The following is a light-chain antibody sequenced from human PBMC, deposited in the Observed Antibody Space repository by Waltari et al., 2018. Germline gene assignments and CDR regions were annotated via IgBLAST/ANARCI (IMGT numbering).Light chain of an antibody. V-gene: IGLV2-23*02. J-gene: IGLJ2*01. CDR3: AAWDDSLRSVL. CDR1: SGDVARYDF. CDR2: EVS. Sequence: QSALTQPASVSGSPGQSITISCTGTSGDVARYDFFSWYQHHPGKAPKVIIYEVSKRPSGVSNRFSGSKSGNTASLTISGLQAEDEADYYCAAWDDSLRSVLFGGGTKLTVL.